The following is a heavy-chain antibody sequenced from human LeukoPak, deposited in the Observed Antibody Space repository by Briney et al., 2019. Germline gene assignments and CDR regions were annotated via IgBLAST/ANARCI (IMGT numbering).Heavy chain of an antibody. Sequence: PWETLSLTCTVSGEPIRNYYWSGIRQPQGKGLEGIGYIYYSGSTNYNPSLKSRVTISVDTSKNQVSPKLSSVTAADTAVYYCARDLGADCSGGTCLNWFDPWGQGTLVTVSS. D-gene: IGHD2-15*01. CDR1: GEPIRNYY. CDR3: ARDLGADCSGGTCLNWFDP. J-gene: IGHJ5*02. CDR2: IYYSGST. V-gene: IGHV4-59*01.